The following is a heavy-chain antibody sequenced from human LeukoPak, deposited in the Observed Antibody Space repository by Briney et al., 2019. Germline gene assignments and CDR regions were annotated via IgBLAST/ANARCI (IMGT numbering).Heavy chain of an antibody. CDR1: GFNFGDYY. V-gene: IGHV3-11*01. CDR2: MSSRSGII. CDR3: AGGLLEAQGWLQWMGTVYSMDV. J-gene: IGHJ4*02. Sequence: GGSLRLSCVASGFNFGDYYMNWIRQSPGKGLEWISYMSSRSGIIYYGGSVKGRFTISRDNAKNSLYLQMNSLRPDDTAVYYGAGGLLEAQGWLQWMGTVYSMDVWGQGNLVTVSS. D-gene: IGHD5-24*01.